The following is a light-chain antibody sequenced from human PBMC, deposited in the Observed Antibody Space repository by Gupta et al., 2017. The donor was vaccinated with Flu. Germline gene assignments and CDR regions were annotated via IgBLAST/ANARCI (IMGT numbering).Light chain of an antibody. CDR2: DAS. Sequence: EIVLTQSPATLSLPPGERATLSCSASQSVVSYLAWYQQKPAQAPRLLIYDASNRATRIPARFSGSGSGTDFSLTISSLEPEDFAVYYCQQRSNWPASTFGQGTKLEIK. CDR1: QSVVSY. J-gene: IGKJ2*01. CDR3: QQRSNWPAST. V-gene: IGKV3-11*01.